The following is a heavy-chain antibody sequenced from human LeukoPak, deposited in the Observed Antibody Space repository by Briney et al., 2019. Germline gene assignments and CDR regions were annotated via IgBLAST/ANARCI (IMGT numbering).Heavy chain of an antibody. J-gene: IGHJ4*02. CDR3: ARDRSYGQGGLDY. V-gene: IGHV3-53*01. CDR1: GFTVSSSY. CDR2: IYSGGST. D-gene: IGHD5-18*01. Sequence: PGGSLRLSCAASGFTVSSSYMSWVRQAPGKGLEWVSVIYSGGSTYYADSVKGRFTISRDNSKNTLYLQMNSLRAEDTAVYYCARDRSYGQGGLDYWGQGTLVTVSS.